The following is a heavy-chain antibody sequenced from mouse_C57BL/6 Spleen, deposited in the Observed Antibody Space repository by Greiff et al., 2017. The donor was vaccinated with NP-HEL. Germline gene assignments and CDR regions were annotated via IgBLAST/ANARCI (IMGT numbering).Heavy chain of an antibody. CDR2: INPSTGGT. CDR3: ARGDPGGFDY. V-gene: IGHV1-42*01. Sequence: EVQLQQSGPELVKPGASVKISCKASGYSFTGYYMNWVKQSPEKSLEWIGEINPSTGGTTYNQKFKAKATLTVDKSSSTAYMQLKSLTSEDSAVYYCARGDPGGFDYWGQGTTLTVSS. J-gene: IGHJ2*01. CDR1: GYSFTGYY.